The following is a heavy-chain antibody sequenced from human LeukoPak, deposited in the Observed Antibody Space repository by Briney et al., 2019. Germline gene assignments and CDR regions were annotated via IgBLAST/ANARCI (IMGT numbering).Heavy chain of an antibody. V-gene: IGHV3-33*08. CDR1: GFTVSSSY. Sequence: PGGSLRLSCAASGFTVSSSYMSWVRQAPGKGLEWVAVIWFDGSNKYYADSVKGRFTISRDNSKNTLYLQMSSLRAEDTAVYHCARDRSRYYGMDVWGQGTTVTVSS. D-gene: IGHD6-25*01. J-gene: IGHJ6*02. CDR2: IWFDGSNK. CDR3: ARDRSRYYGMDV.